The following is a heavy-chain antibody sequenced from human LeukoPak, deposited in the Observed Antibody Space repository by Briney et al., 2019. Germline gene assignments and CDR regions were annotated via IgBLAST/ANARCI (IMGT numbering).Heavy chain of an antibody. J-gene: IGHJ4*02. D-gene: IGHD3-22*01. CDR3: ARVLNYYDNSGYYYYFDY. V-gene: IGHV4-31*02. CDR2: IHHSGST. CDR1: GFTFSDYY. Sequence: LRLSCAASGFTFSDYYMSWIRQHPEKGLEWIGYIHHSGSTHYDPSLKSRVSISIDTSRNQFSKKLSSVTAADTAVYFCARVLNYYDNSGYYYYFDYWGQGTLVTVSS.